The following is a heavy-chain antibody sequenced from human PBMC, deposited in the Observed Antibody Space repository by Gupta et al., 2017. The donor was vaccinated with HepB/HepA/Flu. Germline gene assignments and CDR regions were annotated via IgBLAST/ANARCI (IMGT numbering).Heavy chain of an antibody. V-gene: IGHV3-9*01. Sequence: EVQLVESGGGLVQPGRSLRLSCAASGFTFDDYATHWIRQAPGKGLEWVSGISWNSGSIGYADSVKGRFTISRDNAKNSLYLQMNSLRAEDTALYYCAKDMISSGWYRGIDYWGQGTLVTVSS. CDR1: GFTFDDYA. CDR3: AKDMISSGWYRGIDY. J-gene: IGHJ4*02. CDR2: ISWNSGSI. D-gene: IGHD6-19*01.